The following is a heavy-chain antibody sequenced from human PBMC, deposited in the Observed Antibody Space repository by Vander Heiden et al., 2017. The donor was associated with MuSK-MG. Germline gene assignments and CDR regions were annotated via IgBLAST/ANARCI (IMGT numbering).Heavy chain of an antibody. Sequence: EVQLVESGGGLVKPGESLRLSCEASGFDFSRSYMNWVRQAPGKGLEWFSSIGTSDSYIFDAESVKGRFTVSRDNGKNSLYLQVNSLRGEDTAVYYCARSYGSGTNFLYYGMDVCGQGTAGTVSS. CDR3: ARSYGSGTNFLYYGMDV. CDR1: GFDFSRSY. J-gene: IGHJ6*02. V-gene: IGHV3-21*02. CDR2: IGTSDSYI. D-gene: IGHD3-10*01.